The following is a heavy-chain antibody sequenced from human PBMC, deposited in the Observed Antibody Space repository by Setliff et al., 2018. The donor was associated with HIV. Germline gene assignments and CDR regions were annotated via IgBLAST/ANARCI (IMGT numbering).Heavy chain of an antibody. D-gene: IGHD3-22*01. CDR2: INPKSGGT. CDR3: AKCSEMLGTPATSSGYYCGWFDP. J-gene: IGHJ5*02. Sequence: ASVKVSCKASGYTFTTYHIHWVRQAPGQGLEWMGWINPKSGGTHYGQKFQGRVTMTRDMSISTAYMELNRLRSDDTAVYYCAKCSEMLGTPATSSGYYCGWFDPWGQGTLVTVSS. V-gene: IGHV1-2*02. CDR1: GYTFTTYH.